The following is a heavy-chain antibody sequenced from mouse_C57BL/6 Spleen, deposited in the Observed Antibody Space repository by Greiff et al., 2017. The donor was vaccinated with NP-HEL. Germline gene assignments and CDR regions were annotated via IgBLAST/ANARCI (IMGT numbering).Heavy chain of an antibody. CDR3: AYGSNYYAMDY. CDR2: IYPRSGNT. J-gene: IGHJ4*01. D-gene: IGHD1-1*01. CDR1: GYTFTSYG. V-gene: IGHV1-81*01. Sequence: QVQLQQSGAELARPGASVKLSCKASGYTFTSYGISWVKQRTGQGLEWIGEIYPRSGNTYYNEKFKGKATLTADKSSSTAYMELRSLTSEDSAVYFCAYGSNYYAMDYWGQGTSVTVSS.